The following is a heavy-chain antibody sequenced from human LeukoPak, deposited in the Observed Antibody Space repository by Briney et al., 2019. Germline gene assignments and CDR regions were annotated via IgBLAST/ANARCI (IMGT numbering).Heavy chain of an antibody. J-gene: IGHJ4*02. CDR3: AKGVRELGR. V-gene: IGHV3-74*01. CDR2: IQGDGSNT. CDR1: GFTFSKNW. D-gene: IGHD1-26*01. Sequence: PGGSLRLSCVASGFTFSKNWMHWVRQAPGKGLVWVSRIQGDGSNTNYADSVKGRFSISRDNSKNTLYLQMNSLRAEDTAVYYCAKGVRELGRWGQGTLVTVSS.